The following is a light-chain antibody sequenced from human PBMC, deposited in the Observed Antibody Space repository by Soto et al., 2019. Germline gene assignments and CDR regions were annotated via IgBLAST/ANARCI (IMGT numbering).Light chain of an antibody. V-gene: IGKV3-11*01. Sequence: EIVLTQSPAPLSLSPGQRATLSCRASQSVSSLLAWYQQKPGQAPRLLIYDASHRATGIPARFSGSGSGTDFTLTISSLEPEDFAVYYCQQRSDRLTFGGGTRVDIK. J-gene: IGKJ4*01. CDR3: QQRSDRLT. CDR1: QSVSSL. CDR2: DAS.